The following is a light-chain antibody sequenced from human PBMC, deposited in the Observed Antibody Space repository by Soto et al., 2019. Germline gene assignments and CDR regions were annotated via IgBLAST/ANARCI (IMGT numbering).Light chain of an antibody. CDR1: KNIDANF. CDR2: AAF. Sequence: EIVLTQSPGTLSLSPGERATLPCRPSKNIDANFLVWHQQKPGQAPRLLINAAFTRATGIPDRFSGSGSGTDFTLTISRLEPEDFAVYYCQQYGASPFTFGGGTKVEIK. V-gene: IGKV3-20*01. CDR3: QQYGASPFT. J-gene: IGKJ4*01.